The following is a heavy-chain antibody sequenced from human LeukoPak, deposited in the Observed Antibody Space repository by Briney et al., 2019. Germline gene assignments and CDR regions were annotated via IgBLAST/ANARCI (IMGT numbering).Heavy chain of an antibody. Sequence: LGGSLRLSCVASGFIFSSYSMNWVRQAPGKGLQWVSHIRSSGDTMYYADSVRGRFTISRDNAKNSLYLQMNNLRAEDTAAYYCAKGSFWGQGTLVTVSS. CDR2: IRSSGDTM. V-gene: IGHV3-48*01. J-gene: IGHJ4*02. CDR3: AKGSF. D-gene: IGHD3-10*01. CDR1: GFIFSSYS.